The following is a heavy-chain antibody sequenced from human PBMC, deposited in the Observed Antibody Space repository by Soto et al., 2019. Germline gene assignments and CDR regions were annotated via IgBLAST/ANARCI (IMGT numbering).Heavy chain of an antibody. D-gene: IGHD3-10*01. J-gene: IGHJ4*02. CDR3: ARAPRGNYGYPSYFDY. CDR2: IYYTGST. CDR1: GGSVSSGSYY. V-gene: IGHV4-61*01. Sequence: SETLSLTCTVSGGSVSSGSYYWSWIRQPPGKGLEWIGYIYYTGSTYYNPSLKSRVTISVDTSKNQFSLKLSSVTAADTAVYYCARAPRGNYGYPSYFDYWGQGTLVTVSS.